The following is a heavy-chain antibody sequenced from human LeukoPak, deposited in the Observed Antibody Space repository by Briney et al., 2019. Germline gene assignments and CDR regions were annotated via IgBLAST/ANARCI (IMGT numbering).Heavy chain of an antibody. CDR2: IYTSGST. J-gene: IGHJ4*02. Sequence: SQTLSLTCTVSSGSISSGSDYWSWIRQPAGKGLEWIGRIYTSGSTNYNPSLKSRVTISVDTSKNQFSLKLSSVTAADTAVYYCARDSGYWFSDYWGQGTLVTVSS. CDR1: SGSISSGSDY. D-gene: IGHD3-22*01. V-gene: IGHV4-61*02. CDR3: ARDSGYWFSDY.